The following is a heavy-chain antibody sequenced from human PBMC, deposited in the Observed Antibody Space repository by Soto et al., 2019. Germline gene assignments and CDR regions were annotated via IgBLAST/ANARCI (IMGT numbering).Heavy chain of an antibody. V-gene: IGHV5-51*01. D-gene: IGHD1-26*01. CDR2: IYPYDSDT. J-gene: IGHJ4*01. Sequence: VGSLIISCQTPGYSFTSYWIAWVLQMPGKGMEWMGNIYPYDSDTRYSPSFQGQVTISSDTSITTAYPQWSGLRASDTAMYFCARHLVGSTRGNFDYWGQGTMVTVSS. CDR3: ARHLVGSTRGNFDY. CDR1: GYSFTSYW.